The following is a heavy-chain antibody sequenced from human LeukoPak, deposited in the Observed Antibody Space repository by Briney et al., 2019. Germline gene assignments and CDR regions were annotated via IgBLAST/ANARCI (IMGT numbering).Heavy chain of an antibody. CDR3: AKPGHYYGSGTLDY. D-gene: IGHD3-10*01. Sequence: GGSLRLSCAASGFTFSSYGMHWVRQAPGKGLEWVAVISYDGSNKYYADSVKGRFTISRDNSKNTLYLQMNSLRAEDTAVYYCAKPGHYYGSGTLDYWGQGTLVTASS. CDR1: GFTFSSYG. V-gene: IGHV3-30*18. J-gene: IGHJ4*02. CDR2: ISYDGSNK.